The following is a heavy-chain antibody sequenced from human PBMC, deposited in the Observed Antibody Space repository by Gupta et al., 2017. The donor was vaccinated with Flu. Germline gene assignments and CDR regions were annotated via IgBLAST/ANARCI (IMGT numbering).Heavy chain of an antibody. V-gene: IGHV3-74*01. D-gene: IGHD1-1*01. CDR1: GFTLSNFY. J-gene: IGHJ4*02. CDR2: INRDGSRA. Sequence: DVQLVESGGGLVQPGGSRRLSCVASGFTLSNFYMHWVRQVPGKGLVWVSRINRDGSRADYADSVRGRFTISRDNAKNTLYLEMNTLRVDDTAVYHCVRGTGAWNGIDYWGQGTLVTVSS. CDR3: VRGTGAWNGIDY.